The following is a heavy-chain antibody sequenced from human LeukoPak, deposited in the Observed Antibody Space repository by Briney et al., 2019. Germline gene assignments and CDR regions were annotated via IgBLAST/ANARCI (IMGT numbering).Heavy chain of an antibody. V-gene: IGHV3-23*01. Sequence: QSGGSLRLSCAASGFTFTNYAMSWVRQAPGKGLEWVSAISGSGGSTYYADSVKGRFTISRDNSKNTLYLQMNSLRAEDTAVYYCAKVGNYYDSSGYYPTEDYWAQGTLVTVSS. CDR3: AKVGNYYDSSGYYPTEDY. D-gene: IGHD3-22*01. CDR1: GFTFTNYA. CDR2: ISGSGGST. J-gene: IGHJ4*02.